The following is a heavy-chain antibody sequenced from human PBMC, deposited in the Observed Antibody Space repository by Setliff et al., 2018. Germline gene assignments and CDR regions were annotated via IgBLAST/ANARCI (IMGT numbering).Heavy chain of an antibody. CDR1: GYTFTNSD. V-gene: IGHV1-8*02. J-gene: IGHJ3*02. Sequence: ASVKVSCKASGYTFTNSDINWVRQAPGQGLEWMGWMNPNSGHTGYAHKFQGRVTMTRNTSISTAYMELSSLRSEDTAVYYCARGAVPGGVSAFDIWGQGTMVTVSS. CDR2: MNPNSGHT. D-gene: IGHD2-2*01. CDR3: ARGAVPGGVSAFDI.